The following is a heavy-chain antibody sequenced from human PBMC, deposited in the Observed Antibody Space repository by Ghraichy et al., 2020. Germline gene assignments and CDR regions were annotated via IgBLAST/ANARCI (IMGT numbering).Heavy chain of an antibody. CDR2: IKQDGSEK. Sequence: GGSLRLSCAASGFTFSSYWMSWVRQAPGKGLEWVANIKQDGSEKYYVDSVKGRFTISRDNAKNSLYLQMNSLRAEDTAVYYCARRGRYCSSTSCYSRYYYYYMDVWAKGPRSPSP. V-gene: IGHV3-7*03. CDR3: ARRGRYCSSTSCYSRYYYYYMDV. J-gene: IGHJ6*03. CDR1: GFTFSSYW. D-gene: IGHD2-2*01.